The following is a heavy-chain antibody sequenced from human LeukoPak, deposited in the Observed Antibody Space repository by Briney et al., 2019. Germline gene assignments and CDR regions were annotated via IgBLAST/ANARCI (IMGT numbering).Heavy chain of an antibody. Sequence: PGGSLRLSCAASGFTFSSYSMNWVRQAPGKGLEWVSSISSSSSYIYYADSVKGRFTISRDNAKNSQYLQMNSLRAEDTAVYYCARAPSAEDTFDIWGQGTMVTVSS. D-gene: IGHD1-26*01. J-gene: IGHJ3*02. CDR3: ARAPSAEDTFDI. V-gene: IGHV3-21*01. CDR1: GFTFSSYS. CDR2: ISSSSSYI.